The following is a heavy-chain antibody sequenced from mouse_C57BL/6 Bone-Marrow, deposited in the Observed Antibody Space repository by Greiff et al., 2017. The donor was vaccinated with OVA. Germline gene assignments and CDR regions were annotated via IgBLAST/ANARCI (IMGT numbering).Heavy chain of an antibody. CDR3: ARQPITTVVAHWYFDV. J-gene: IGHJ1*03. Sequence: EVNLVESGGGLVKPGGSLKLSCAASGFTFSSYAMSWVRQTPEKRLEWVATISDGGSYTYYPDNVKGRFTISRDNAKNNLYLQMSHLKSEDTAMYYCARQPITTVVAHWYFDVWGTGTTVTVSS. V-gene: IGHV5-4*03. CDR1: GFTFSSYA. D-gene: IGHD1-1*01. CDR2: ISDGGSYT.